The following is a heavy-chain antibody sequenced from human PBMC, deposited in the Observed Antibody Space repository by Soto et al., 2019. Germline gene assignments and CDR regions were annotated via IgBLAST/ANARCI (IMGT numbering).Heavy chain of an antibody. Sequence: SETLSLTCGVSGDTISTGGYSWAWIWQPPGKALEWIGHTYHSGNPYYNPSLKSRVIISVDRSKNQFSLKVSSVTAADTAVYYCARLHGYCISSSCHGYYAMDVWGQGTTVTVLL. CDR1: GDTISTGGYS. V-gene: IGHV4-30-2*01. CDR3: ARLHGYCISSSCHGYYAMDV. D-gene: IGHD2-2*01. J-gene: IGHJ6*02. CDR2: TYHSGNP.